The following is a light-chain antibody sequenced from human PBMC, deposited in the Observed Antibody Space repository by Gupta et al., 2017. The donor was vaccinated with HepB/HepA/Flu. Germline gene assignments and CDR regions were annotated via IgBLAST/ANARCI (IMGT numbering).Light chain of an antibody. CDR2: ATS. J-gene: IGKJ1*01. CDR1: QSINVNF. Sequence: PGERATLSCRASQSINVNFLVWYQQKPGLAPRLLFYATSRATDIPDRFSGSGSGTEFTLTIDRREPEDVAVYYCQHKDNSPYTFGQGTKVEIK. V-gene: IGKV3-20*01. CDR3: QHKDNSPYT.